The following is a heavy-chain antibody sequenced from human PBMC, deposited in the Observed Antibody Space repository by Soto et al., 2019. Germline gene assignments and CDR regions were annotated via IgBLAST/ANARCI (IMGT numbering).Heavy chain of an antibody. V-gene: IGHV3-74*01. CDR3: ARDRGLSYYTSFDY. J-gene: IGHJ4*02. CDR1: GFTFRSYW. Sequence: GGSLRLSCAASGFTFRSYWMHWVRQAPGKGLVWVSRINGDGSSTNYADSVKGRFTISRDNAKNTLYLEMNSLRAEDTAVYYCARDRGLSYYTSFDYWGQGTLVTVSS. CDR2: INGDGSST. D-gene: IGHD3-10*01.